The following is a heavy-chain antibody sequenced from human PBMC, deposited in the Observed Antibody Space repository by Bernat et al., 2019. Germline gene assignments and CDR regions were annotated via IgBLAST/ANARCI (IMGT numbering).Heavy chain of an antibody. CDR2: ISTTSGTI. CDR3: ARDFDLGYCSGGSCYRSYFDY. J-gene: IGHJ4*02. CDR1: GFTFSNYD. Sequence: EVQLVESGGGLVQPGGSLRLSCAASGFTFSNYDMNWVRQAPGKGLEWLSYISTTSGTIYYAGSVRGRFTISRDNSKNTLYLQMNSLRAEDTAVYYCARDFDLGYCSGGSCYRSYFDYWGQGTLVTVSS. V-gene: IGHV3-48*01. D-gene: IGHD2-15*01.